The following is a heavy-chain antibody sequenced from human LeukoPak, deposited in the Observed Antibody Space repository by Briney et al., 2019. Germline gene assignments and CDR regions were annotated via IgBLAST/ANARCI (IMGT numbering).Heavy chain of an antibody. J-gene: IGHJ4*02. CDR3: ARGYDILTGYPLSDY. Sequence: ASVKVSCTASGYTFTSYGSSWMRQAPGQGLEWMGWISDYNGNTNYAQKLQGRVTMTTDTSTSTAYMELRSLRSDDTAVYYCARGYDILTGYPLSDYWGQGTLVTVSS. CDR1: GYTFTSYG. V-gene: IGHV1-18*01. D-gene: IGHD3-9*01. CDR2: ISDYNGNT.